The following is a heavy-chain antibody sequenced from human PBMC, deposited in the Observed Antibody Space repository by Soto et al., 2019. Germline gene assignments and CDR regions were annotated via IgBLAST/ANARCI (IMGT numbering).Heavy chain of an antibody. V-gene: IGHV3-74*01. Sequence: EVQLLESGGGLIQPGGSLRLSCAASGFTFSSYWMHWVRQAPGKGLVWVSRINNDGDSANYADSVKGRFTVSRDNAKNTLYLQMNSLRAEDTAVYYCASGGCSGGTCYLSIVDWGQGTLVTVSS. D-gene: IGHD2-15*01. CDR3: ASGGCSGGTCYLSIVD. CDR1: GFTFSSYW. J-gene: IGHJ4*02. CDR2: INNDGDSA.